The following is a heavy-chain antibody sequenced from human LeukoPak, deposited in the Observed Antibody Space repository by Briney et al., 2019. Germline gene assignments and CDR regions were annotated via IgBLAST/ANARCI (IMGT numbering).Heavy chain of an antibody. V-gene: IGHV4-61*02. Sequence: SQTLSLTCTVSGGSISSGSYYWNWIRQPAGKGLEWIGRIYTSGSTNYNPSLKSRVTISVDTSKNQFSLKLSSVTAADTAVYYCARDGVAAAGYVDYWGQGTLVTVSS. D-gene: IGHD6-13*01. CDR1: GGSISSGSYY. CDR2: IYTSGST. J-gene: IGHJ4*02. CDR3: ARDGVAAAGYVDY.